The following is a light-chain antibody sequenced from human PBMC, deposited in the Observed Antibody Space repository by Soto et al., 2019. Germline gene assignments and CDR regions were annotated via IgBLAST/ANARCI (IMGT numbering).Light chain of an antibody. CDR2: SNN. Sequence: QAVVTQPPSASGTPGQRVTISCSGSRSNIGNNAVNWYQQLPGTAPKLLIYSNNQRPSGVPDRFSGSKSGTSASLAIGGLQSEDEADYYCAAWDDSLDGLVFGGGTPLTVL. CDR1: RSNIGNNA. J-gene: IGLJ2*01. CDR3: AAWDDSLDGLV. V-gene: IGLV1-44*01.